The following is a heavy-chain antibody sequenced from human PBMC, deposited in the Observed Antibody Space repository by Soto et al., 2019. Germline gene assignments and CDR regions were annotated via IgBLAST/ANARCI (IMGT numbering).Heavy chain of an antibody. CDR1: VGSITSGRHN. J-gene: IGHJ4*02. Sequence: PSETLSPTCTVSVGSITSGRHNWSWILQYPGKGLEWIGHIYDSGNMYCYNPSLKSRVTISAETSRNQFSLRLSSLTAADTAVYYCARVGCWWYFFVLTEFWGRGMLVNVSS. CDR3: ARVGCWWYFFVLTEF. V-gene: IGHV4-31*03. D-gene: IGHD3-9*01. CDR2: IYDSGNMY.